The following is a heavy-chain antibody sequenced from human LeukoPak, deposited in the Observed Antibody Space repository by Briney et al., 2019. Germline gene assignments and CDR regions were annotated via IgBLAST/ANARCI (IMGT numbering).Heavy chain of an antibody. CDR3: ARALIPYYDSSDDAFDI. Sequence: PGGSLRLSCAASGFTFSSYSMNWVRQAPGKGLEWVSSISSSSSYIYYADSVKGRFTISRDNAKNSPYLQMNSLRAEDTAVYYCARALIPYYDSSDDAFDIWGQGTMVTVSS. V-gene: IGHV3-21*01. CDR2: ISSSSSYI. CDR1: GFTFSSYS. D-gene: IGHD3-22*01. J-gene: IGHJ3*02.